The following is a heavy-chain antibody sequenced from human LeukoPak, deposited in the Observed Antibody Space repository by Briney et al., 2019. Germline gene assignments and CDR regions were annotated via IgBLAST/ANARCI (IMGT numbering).Heavy chain of an antibody. V-gene: IGHV4-34*01. J-gene: IGHJ3*02. D-gene: IGHD3-16*02. Sequence: SETLSLTCAVYGGSFSGYYWSWIRQPPGKGLEWIGEINHSGSTNYNPSLKSQVTISVDTSKNQFSLKLSSVTAADTAVYYCARMPYVWGSYRPRNAFDIWGQGTMVTVSS. CDR2: INHSGST. CDR3: ARMPYVWGSYRPRNAFDI. CDR1: GGSFSGYY.